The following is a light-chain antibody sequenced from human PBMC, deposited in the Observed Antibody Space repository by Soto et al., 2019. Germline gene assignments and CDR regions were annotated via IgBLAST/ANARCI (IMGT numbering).Light chain of an antibody. CDR2: AAS. Sequence: DIQLTQSPSFLSASVGDRVTITCRASQGISSYLAWYQQKPGKAPKLLIYAASTLQSGFPSRVRGSGSGTVFTLTISSLQPEDFATYYFQQLNSYPRTFGQGTKGEIK. CDR1: QGISSY. CDR3: QQLNSYPRT. J-gene: IGKJ1*01. V-gene: IGKV1-9*01.